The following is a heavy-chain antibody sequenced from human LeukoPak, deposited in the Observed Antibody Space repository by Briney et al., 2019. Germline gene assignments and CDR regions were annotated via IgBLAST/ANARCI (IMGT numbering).Heavy chain of an antibody. D-gene: IGHD1-26*01. CDR1: GGSISSYY. CDR3: ARDSSGSYYNDY. CDR2: IYYSGST. Sequence: SETLSLTCTVSGGSISSYYWSWIRQPPGKGLEWIGYIYYSGSTNYNPSLKSRVTISVDTSKNQFFLKLSSVTAADTAVYYCARDSSGSYYNDYWGQGTLVTVSS. V-gene: IGHV4-59*01. J-gene: IGHJ4*02.